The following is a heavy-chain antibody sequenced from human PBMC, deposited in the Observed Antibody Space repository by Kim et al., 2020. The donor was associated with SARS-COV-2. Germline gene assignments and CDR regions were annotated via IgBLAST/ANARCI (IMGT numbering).Heavy chain of an antibody. CDR1: GFNFDNYG. V-gene: IGHV3-21*06. J-gene: IGHJ3*01. CDR3: ARGASADPFDF. Sequence: GGSLRLSCAASGFNFDNYGMNWVRRAPGKGLEWVSSISSMISYTYYADSVKGRFTISRDNAKNSLYLQLDGLTAEDTAVYYCARGASADPFDFWGQGTMVTVSS. D-gene: IGHD6-25*01. CDR2: ISSMISYT.